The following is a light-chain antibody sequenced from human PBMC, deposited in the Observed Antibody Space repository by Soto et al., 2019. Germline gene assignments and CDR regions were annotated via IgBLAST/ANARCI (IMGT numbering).Light chain of an antibody. Sequence: DIQLTQSPSFLSASVGDRVTITCRASQGISSHLAWYQQQPGKAPKLLIYVASTLQSGVPSRFSGSRSGTELPLTISRLQPEDFASYYCQQLNSCPLTFGQGTRLEIK. CDR1: QGISSH. CDR3: QQLNSCPLT. J-gene: IGKJ5*01. V-gene: IGKV1-9*01. CDR2: VAS.